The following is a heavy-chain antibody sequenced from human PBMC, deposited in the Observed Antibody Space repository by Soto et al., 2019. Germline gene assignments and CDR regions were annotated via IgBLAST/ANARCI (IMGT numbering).Heavy chain of an antibody. CDR1: GGTFSNSA. D-gene: IGHD1-26*01. Sequence: SVKVSCKASGGTFSNSAINWVRQAPGQGLEWMGGINPLFGTPNYAQKFQGRVTFTAHKSTSTAYMELRSLRSDDTAVYYCARGWETVGTTTPFAYWGQGTLVTVSS. V-gene: IGHV1-69*06. CDR3: ARGWETVGTTTPFAY. J-gene: IGHJ4*02. CDR2: INPLFGTP.